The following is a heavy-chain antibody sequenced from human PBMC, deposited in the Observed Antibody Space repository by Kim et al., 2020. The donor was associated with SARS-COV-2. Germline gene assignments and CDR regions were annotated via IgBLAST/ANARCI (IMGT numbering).Heavy chain of an antibody. J-gene: IGHJ6*02. D-gene: IGHD6-13*01. Sequence: SVKVSCKASGGTFSSYAISWVRQAPGQGLEWMGGIIPIFGTANYAQKFQGRVTITADESTSTAYMELSSLRSEDTAVYYCARAGSSWSPYGMDVWGQGTTVTVSS. CDR3: ARAGSSWSPYGMDV. V-gene: IGHV1-69*13. CDR2: IIPIFGTA. CDR1: GGTFSSYA.